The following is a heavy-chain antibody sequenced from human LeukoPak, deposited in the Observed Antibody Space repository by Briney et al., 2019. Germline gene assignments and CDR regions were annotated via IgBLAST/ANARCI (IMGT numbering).Heavy chain of an antibody. Sequence: SETLSLTCAVYGGSFSGYYWSWIRQPPGKGLEWIGEINHSGSTNYNPSLKSRVTMSVDTSKNQFSLKLSSVTAADTAVYYCARGPVSIFDYWGQGTLVTVSS. CDR1: GGSFSGYY. V-gene: IGHV4-34*01. CDR2: INHSGST. CDR3: ARGPVSIFDY. J-gene: IGHJ4*02.